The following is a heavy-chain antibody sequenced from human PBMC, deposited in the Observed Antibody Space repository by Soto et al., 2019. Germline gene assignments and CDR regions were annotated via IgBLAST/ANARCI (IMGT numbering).Heavy chain of an antibody. CDR3: ARHGSY. J-gene: IGHJ4*02. V-gene: IGHV4-39*01. Sequence: SETLSLTCTVSDVSITTTSYYWGWIRQPPGKGLEWIGSVYFSGTTYYNPSLKSRVTISVDTSKNHFSLRLSSVTAADTAIYYCARHGSYWGQGTLVTVSS. CDR2: VYFSGTT. CDR1: DVSITTTSYY.